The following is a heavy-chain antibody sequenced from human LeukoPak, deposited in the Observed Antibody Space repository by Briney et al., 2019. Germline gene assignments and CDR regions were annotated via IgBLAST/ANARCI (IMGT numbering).Heavy chain of an antibody. D-gene: IGHD4-23*01. CDR2: SNHSGST. Sequence: SETLSLTRAVYGGSFSGYYWSWLPPPPGGGLEWIGESNHSGSTNSTPSLKSRVTISGDTSKYQFSLELSSVTAADTAVYYCARVRYGGNSFADYWGQGTLVTVSS. J-gene: IGHJ4*02. CDR1: GGSFSGYY. V-gene: IGHV4-34*01. CDR3: ARVRYGGNSFADY.